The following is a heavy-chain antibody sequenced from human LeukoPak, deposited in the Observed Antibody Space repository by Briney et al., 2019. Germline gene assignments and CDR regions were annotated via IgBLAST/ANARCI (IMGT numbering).Heavy chain of an antibody. CDR1: GFTFSSYA. CDR3: ARDQFGNDYSWFDP. D-gene: IGHD3-16*01. Sequence: GGSLRLSCAASGFTFSSYAMHWVRQAPGKGLEWVAVISYDGSNKYYADSVKGRFTISRDNSKNTLYLQMNSLRAEDTAVYYCARDQFGNDYSWFDPWGQGTLVTVSS. CDR2: ISYDGSNK. J-gene: IGHJ5*02. V-gene: IGHV3-30-3*01.